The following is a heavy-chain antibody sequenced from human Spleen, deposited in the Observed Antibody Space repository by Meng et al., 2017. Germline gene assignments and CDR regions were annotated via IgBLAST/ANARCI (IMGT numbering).Heavy chain of an antibody. CDR3: GDDFWC. Sequence: VQLVESGGGVVQPGRSLRLSCEGSGFNFNNAWMSWVRQAPGKGLEWVGRIKSKTDGETRDYAAPVKDRFFISRDDSINTVYLQMKSLQMEDTAVYYCGDDFWCWGQGTLVTVSS. D-gene: IGHD3-3*01. J-gene: IGHJ4*02. V-gene: IGHV3-15*01. CDR2: IKSKTDGETR. CDR1: GFNFNNAW.